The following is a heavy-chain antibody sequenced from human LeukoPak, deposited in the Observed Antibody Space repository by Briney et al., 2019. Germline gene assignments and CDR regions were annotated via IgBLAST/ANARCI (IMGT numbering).Heavy chain of an antibody. Sequence: GGSLRLSCAASGFTFSNAWMSWVRQAPGKGLEWVGRIKSKTDGGTTDYAAPVKGRFTISRDDSKNTLDLQMNSLITEDTAVYYCTTDWAGKEIDYWGQGTLVTVSS. J-gene: IGHJ4*02. CDR1: GFTFSNAW. CDR3: TTDWAGKEIDY. CDR2: IKSKTDGGTT. D-gene: IGHD3-16*01. V-gene: IGHV3-15*01.